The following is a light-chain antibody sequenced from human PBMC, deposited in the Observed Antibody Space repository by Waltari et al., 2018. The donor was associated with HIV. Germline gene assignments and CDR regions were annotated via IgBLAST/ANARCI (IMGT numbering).Light chain of an antibody. CDR3: GTWDSGLSVVV. CDR1: SSNIGKNA. J-gene: IGLJ2*01. V-gene: IGLV1-51*01. CDR2: DNK. Sequence: QSVLTQPPSVSAAPRQRVSISCSGSSSNIGKNAVNWYQQIPGTAPQLLIYDNKKRPSGIPDRFSASKSGTSATLDITGLQTGDEADYYCGTWDSGLSVVVFGEGTKLTVL.